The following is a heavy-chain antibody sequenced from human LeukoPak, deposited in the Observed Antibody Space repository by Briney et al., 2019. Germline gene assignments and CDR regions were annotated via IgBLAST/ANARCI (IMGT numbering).Heavy chain of an antibody. CDR2: ISFLGDNT. Sequence: PGGSLRLSCAPSGFTFSSYGMHWVRQAPGKGLEWVAVISFLGDNTLYADSVRGRFTISRDNSKNMLYLQMNSLRPEDTAVYYCAKSAVAFQNGVDYWGQGTLVTVSS. J-gene: IGHJ4*02. CDR1: GFTFSSYG. CDR3: AKSAVAFQNGVDY. D-gene: IGHD3-3*02. V-gene: IGHV3-30*18.